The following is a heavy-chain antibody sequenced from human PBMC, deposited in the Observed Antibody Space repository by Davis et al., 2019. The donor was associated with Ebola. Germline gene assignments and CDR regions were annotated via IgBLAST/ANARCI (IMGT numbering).Heavy chain of an antibody. CDR1: GFTFSSYA. J-gene: IGHJ6*02. V-gene: IGHV3-23*01. CDR3: AKEGARYSSSWYSEPPALYYYYGMDV. D-gene: IGHD6-13*01. CDR2: ISGSGGST. Sequence: PGGSLRLSCAASGFTFSSYAMSWVRQAPGKGLEWVSAISGSGGSTYYADSVKGRFTISRDNSKNTLYLQMNSLRAEDTAVYYCAKEGARYSSSWYSEPPALYYYYGMDVWGQGTTVTVSS.